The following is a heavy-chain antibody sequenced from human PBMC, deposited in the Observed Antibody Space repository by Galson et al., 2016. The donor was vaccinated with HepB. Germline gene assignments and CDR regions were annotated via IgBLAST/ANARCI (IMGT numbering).Heavy chain of an antibody. CDR2: IKDDGGVE. Sequence: VRLTPGRRLEWVANIKDDGGVEDYVDSVKGRFTISRDNAKNSLYLQMTSLRAEDTALYYCARDSAKSRHQLEDYWGQETLVTVSS. D-gene: IGHD6-13*01. V-gene: IGHV3-7*03. J-gene: IGHJ4*02. CDR3: ARDSAKSRHQLEDY.